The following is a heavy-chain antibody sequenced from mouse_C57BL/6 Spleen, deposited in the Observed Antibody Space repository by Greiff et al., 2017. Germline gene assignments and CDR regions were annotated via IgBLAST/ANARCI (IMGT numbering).Heavy chain of an antibody. D-gene: IGHD1-1*01. Sequence: DVMLVESGGGLVQPGGSMKLPCVAPGFTFSNYWMNRVRQSPEKGLEWVAQIRLKSDNYAPHYAESVKGRFTISRDDSKSSVYLQMNNLRAEDTGIYYCTLIKSYYYFDYWGQGTTLTVSS. CDR2: IRLKSDNYAP. J-gene: IGHJ2*01. CDR1: GFTFSNYW. CDR3: TLIKSYYYFDY. V-gene: IGHV6-3*01.